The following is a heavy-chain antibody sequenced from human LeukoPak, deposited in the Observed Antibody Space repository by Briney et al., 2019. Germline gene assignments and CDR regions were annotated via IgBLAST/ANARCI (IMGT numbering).Heavy chain of an antibody. CDR2: INPNSGGT. V-gene: IGHV1-2*02. CDR1: GYTFTVYY. D-gene: IGHD2-15*01. CDR3: ARVGCSGGSCYTDFDY. J-gene: IGHJ4*02. Sequence: ASVKVSCKASGYTFTVYYMHWVRQAPGQGLEWMGWINPNSGGTNYAQKFQGRVTMTRDTSISTAYMELSRLRSDDTAVYYCARVGCSGGSCYTDFDYWGQGTLVTVSS.